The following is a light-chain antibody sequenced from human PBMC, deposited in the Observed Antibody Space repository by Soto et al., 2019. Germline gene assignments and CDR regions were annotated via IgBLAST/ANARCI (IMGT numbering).Light chain of an antibody. J-gene: IGLJ1*01. V-gene: IGLV2-8*01. CDR3: SSYAGTNTDYV. Sequence: QSVLTQPPSASGSPGQSVTISCTGTSSDVGGYKYVSWCQQHPGKVPKLMIYEVSKRPSGVPDRFSGSKSGNTASLTVSGLQADDEADYYCSSYAGTNTDYVFGTGTKVTVL. CDR2: EVS. CDR1: SSDVGGYKY.